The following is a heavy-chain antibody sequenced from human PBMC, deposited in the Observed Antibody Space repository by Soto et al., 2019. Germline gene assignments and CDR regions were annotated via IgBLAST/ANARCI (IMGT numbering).Heavy chain of an antibody. D-gene: IGHD2-15*01. CDR3: ASPGGAGAATRGKIYGMTV. J-gene: IGHJ6*02. Sequence: GESLKISCKGFRYSFTSYWIGWVRQTPGKGLEWMGIIYPGDSDTRYSPSFQGQVTISADKSISTAYLQWSSLKASDTAMYYCASPGGAGAATRGKIYGMTVWGQGTTVTVSS. CDR1: RYSFTSYW. V-gene: IGHV5-51*01. CDR2: IYPGDSDT.